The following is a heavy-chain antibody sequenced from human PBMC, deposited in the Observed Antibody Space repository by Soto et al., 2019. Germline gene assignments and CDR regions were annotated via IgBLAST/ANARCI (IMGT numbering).Heavy chain of an antibody. CDR1: GGSISSYY. V-gene: IGHV4-59*08. D-gene: IGHD3-22*01. CDR2: IYYSGST. J-gene: IGHJ3*02. CDR3: ARRPYYYDSSGYLYAFDI. Sequence: PSETLSLTCTVSGGSISSYYWSWIRQPPGKGLEWIGYIYYSGSTNYNPSLKSRVTISVDTSKNQFSLKLSSVTAADTAVYYCARRPYYYDSSGYLYAFDIWGQGTMVTVSS.